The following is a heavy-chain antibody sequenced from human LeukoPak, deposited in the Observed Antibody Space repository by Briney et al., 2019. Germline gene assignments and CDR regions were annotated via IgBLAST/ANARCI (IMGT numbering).Heavy chain of an antibody. CDR2: ISYDGSNK. V-gene: IGHV3-30*18. CDR3: AKEGAVAHPTPLDY. D-gene: IGHD6-19*01. J-gene: IGHJ4*02. Sequence: GGSLRLSCEASGFTFSSYGMHWVRQAPGKGLEWVAVISYDGSNKYYADSVKGRFTISRDNSKNTLYLQMNSLRAEDTAVYYCAKEGAVAHPTPLDYWGQGTLVTVSS. CDR1: GFTFSSYG.